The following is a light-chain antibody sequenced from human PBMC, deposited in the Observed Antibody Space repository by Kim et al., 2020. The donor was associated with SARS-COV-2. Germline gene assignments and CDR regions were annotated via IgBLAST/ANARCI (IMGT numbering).Light chain of an antibody. J-gene: IGLJ3*02. CDR1: SSDFGVYNY. V-gene: IGLV2-14*03. CDR2: DVG. Sequence: QSALTQPASMSGSPGQSIVISCTGASSDFGVYNYVSWYQQYPGRAPKLLIYDVGIRPSGISPRFSGSKSGNTASLTISGLQADDEATYFCGSYTSSTSVFGGGTQLTVL. CDR3: GSYTSSTSV.